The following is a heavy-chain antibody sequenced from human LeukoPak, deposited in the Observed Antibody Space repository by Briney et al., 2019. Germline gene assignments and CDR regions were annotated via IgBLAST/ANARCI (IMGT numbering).Heavy chain of an antibody. CDR1: GYSFTTHW. D-gene: IGHD5-24*01. CDR3: ARIRDGYGDY. J-gene: IGHJ4*02. CDR2: IYPGDSDT. Sequence: GESLKISCKGSGYSFTTHWIGWVRKMPGKGLEWMGIIYPGDSDTRYSPSFQGQVTISADKSISTAYLQWNSLKASDSAMYYCARIRDGYGDYWGQGTLVTVSS. V-gene: IGHV5-51*01.